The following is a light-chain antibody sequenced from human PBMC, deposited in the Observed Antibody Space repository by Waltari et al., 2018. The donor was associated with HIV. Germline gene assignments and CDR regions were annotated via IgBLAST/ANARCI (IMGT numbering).Light chain of an antibody. J-gene: IGKJ4*01. CDR3: MQSIQLPLT. CDR2: EVS. Sequence: IVLTQSPLSLPVTPGQPAYISCKSSQSLLHSDGTTYLYWYLQRPGQPPQRLINEVSNRFSRVPDRFSGGGSGTEFSLNISRVEAEDVGTYYCMQSIQLPLTFGGGTKVEIK. CDR1: QSLLHSDGTTY. V-gene: IGKV2D-29*01.